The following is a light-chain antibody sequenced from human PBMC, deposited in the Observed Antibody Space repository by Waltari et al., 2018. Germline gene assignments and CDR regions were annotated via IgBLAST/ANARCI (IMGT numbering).Light chain of an antibody. J-gene: IGKJ4*01. CDR3: QQLHSYPRT. Sequence: DIQLTQSPSFLSASVGDRVTITCRASQGIGSYLAWYQQKPGKAPTLLIYAASTWQSGVPSRFSGSYSGTEFTLTISSLQPEDFASYFCQQLHSYPRTFGAGTKMEI. CDR1: QGIGSY. V-gene: IGKV1-9*01. CDR2: AAS.